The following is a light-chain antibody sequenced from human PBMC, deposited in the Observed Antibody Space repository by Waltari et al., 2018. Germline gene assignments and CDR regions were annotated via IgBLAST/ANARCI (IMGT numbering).Light chain of an antibody. CDR2: DAS. V-gene: IGKV3-11*01. CDR3: QQRRNWPLT. Sequence: EIVLTHSPAILPFYPGERATLAGRASQSVGTYFAWYQQRPGQSPRLLIYDASYRATGIPARFSGSGSETDFTLTISSLQPEDFAVYYCQQRRNWPLTFGGGTRVQI. CDR1: QSVGTY. J-gene: IGKJ4*01.